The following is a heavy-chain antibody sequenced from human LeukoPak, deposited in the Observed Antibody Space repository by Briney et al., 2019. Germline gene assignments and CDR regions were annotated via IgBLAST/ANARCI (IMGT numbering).Heavy chain of an antibody. V-gene: IGHV4-39*02. J-gene: IGHJ6*03. D-gene: IGHD3-22*01. Sequence: SETLSLTCTVSGGSISSSDYYWGRIRQSPGKGLEWIGRISYSGSTYYNPSLKSRVTISVDTSKNHFSLRLSSVTAADTAVYYCARLTHSYYSDTSGYYPYYYMDVWGKGTTVTVSS. CDR3: ARLTHSYYSDTSGYYPYYYMDV. CDR1: GGSISSSDYY. CDR2: ISYSGST.